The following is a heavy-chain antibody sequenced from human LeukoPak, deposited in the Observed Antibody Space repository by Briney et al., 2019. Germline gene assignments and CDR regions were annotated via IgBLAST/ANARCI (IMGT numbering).Heavy chain of an antibody. CDR2: ISYDGSNK. D-gene: IGHD3-22*01. V-gene: IGHV3-30-3*01. Sequence: PGRSLRLSCPASGFTFSSYAMHWVRQPPGKGLEWVAVISYDGSNKYYADSVKGRFTISRDNSKNTLYLQMNSLRAENTAVYYCARDQDYDHLYYYYGMDVWGQGTTVTVSS. CDR1: GFTFSSYA. J-gene: IGHJ6*02. CDR3: ARDQDYDHLYYYYGMDV.